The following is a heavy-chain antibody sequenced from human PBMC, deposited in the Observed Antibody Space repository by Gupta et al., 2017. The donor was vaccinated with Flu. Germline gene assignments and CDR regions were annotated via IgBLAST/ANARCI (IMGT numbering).Heavy chain of an antibody. Sequence: QAQLVQSGAEVKTPGASVRVSCKASGYTFTEYYIHWVRQAPGQGLEWMGRINPHSTTTNYEQKFQGRVTVTMDTSISTAYMDLSRLTSDDTAVYYCARERHCSTSSCYRFFDPWGQGTLVTVSS. CDR1: GYTFTEYY. CDR3: ARERHCSTSSCYRFFDP. CDR2: INPHSTTT. D-gene: IGHD2-2*02. V-gene: IGHV1-2*06. J-gene: IGHJ5*02.